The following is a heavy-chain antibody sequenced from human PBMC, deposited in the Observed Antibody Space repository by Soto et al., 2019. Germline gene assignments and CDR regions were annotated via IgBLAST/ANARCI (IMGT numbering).Heavy chain of an antibody. CDR2: IYYSGST. CDR1: GGSISSGGYY. V-gene: IGHV4-31*03. CDR3: AAMVTFYYYGMDV. D-gene: IGHD5-18*01. Sequence: SETLSLTCTVSGGSISSGGYYWSWIRQHPGKGPEWIGYIYYSGSTYYNPSLKSRVTISVDTSKNQFSLKLSSVTAADTAVYYCAAMVTFYYYGMDVWGQGTTVTVSS. J-gene: IGHJ6*02.